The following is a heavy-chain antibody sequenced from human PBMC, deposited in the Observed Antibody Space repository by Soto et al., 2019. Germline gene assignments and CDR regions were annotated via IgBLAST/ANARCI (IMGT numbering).Heavy chain of an antibody. J-gene: IGHJ6*03. D-gene: IGHD2-15*01. Sequence: SETLSLTCTVSGGSISSHYWSWIRQPPGKGLEWIGYIYYSGSTNYNPSLKSRVTISVDTSKNQFSLKLSSVTAADTAVYYCASVVTSRIRLYYYYYYMDVWGKGTTVTVSS. CDR1: GGSISSHY. CDR2: IYYSGST. V-gene: IGHV4-59*08. CDR3: ASVVTSRIRLYYYYYYMDV.